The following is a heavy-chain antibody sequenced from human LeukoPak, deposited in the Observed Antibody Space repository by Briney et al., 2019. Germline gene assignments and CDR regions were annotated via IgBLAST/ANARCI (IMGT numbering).Heavy chain of an antibody. D-gene: IGHD3-9*01. CDR3: ARDYRYDILTGTNWFDP. CDR1: GSTSSSYA. J-gene: IGHJ5*02. Sequence: GAPVRISCKPAGSTSSSYAISWLRQAPGQGLEWMGGIIPIFGTANYAQKFQGRVTITADKSTSTAYMELSSLRSEDTAVYYCARDYRYDILTGTNWFDPWGPGTLVTVSS. V-gene: IGHV1-69*06. CDR2: IIPIFGTA.